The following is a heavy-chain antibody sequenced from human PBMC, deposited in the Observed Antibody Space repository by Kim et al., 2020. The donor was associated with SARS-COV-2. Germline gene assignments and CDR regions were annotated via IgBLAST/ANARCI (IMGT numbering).Heavy chain of an antibody. CDR3: AKDPGQWLVPPEDY. J-gene: IGHJ4*02. CDR2: ISYDGSNK. V-gene: IGHV3-30*18. Sequence: GGSLRLSCAASGFTFSSYGMHWVRQAPGKGLEWVAVISYDGSNKYYADSVKGRFTISRDNSKNTLYLQMNSLRAEDTAVYYCAKDPGQWLVPPEDYWGQGTLVTVSS. CDR1: GFTFSSYG. D-gene: IGHD6-19*01.